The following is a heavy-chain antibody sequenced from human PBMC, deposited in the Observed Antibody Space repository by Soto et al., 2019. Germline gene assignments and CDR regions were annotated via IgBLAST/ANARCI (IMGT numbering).Heavy chain of an antibody. CDR2: ISGSGGST. D-gene: IGHD6-13*01. V-gene: IGHV3-23*01. Sequence: GGSLRLSCAASGFTFSSYAMSWVRQAPGKGLEWVSAISGSGGSTYYADSVKGWFTISRDNSKNTLYLQMNSLRAEDTAVYYCATPQGAIAEAGNFDYWGQGTLVTVSS. J-gene: IGHJ4*02. CDR1: GFTFSSYA. CDR3: ATPQGAIAEAGNFDY.